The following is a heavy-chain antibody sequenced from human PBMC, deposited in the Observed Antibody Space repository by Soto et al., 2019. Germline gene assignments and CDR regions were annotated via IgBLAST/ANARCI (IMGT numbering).Heavy chain of an antibody. D-gene: IGHD3-3*01. Sequence: GASVKVSCKASGGTFSSYAISWVRQAPGQGLEWMGGIIPIFGTANYAQKFQGRVTITADESTSTAYMELSSLRSEDTAVYYCARSDLTIFGVVTSQGDYYYYGMDVWGQGTTVTVSS. CDR1: GGTFSSYA. J-gene: IGHJ6*02. CDR3: ARSDLTIFGVVTSQGDYYYYGMDV. V-gene: IGHV1-69*13. CDR2: IIPIFGTA.